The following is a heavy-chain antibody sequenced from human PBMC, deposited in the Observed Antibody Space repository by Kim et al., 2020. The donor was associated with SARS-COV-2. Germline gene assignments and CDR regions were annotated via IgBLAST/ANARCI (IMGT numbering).Heavy chain of an antibody. CDR2: I. Sequence: IYYADSGRGRFIVARDNTKNSIYLRMNSLRAEDTAVYFCARALGDYYYMDIWGKGTTVTVSS. D-gene: IGHD3-10*01. CDR3: ARALGDYYYMDI. V-gene: IGHV3-48*03. J-gene: IGHJ6*03.